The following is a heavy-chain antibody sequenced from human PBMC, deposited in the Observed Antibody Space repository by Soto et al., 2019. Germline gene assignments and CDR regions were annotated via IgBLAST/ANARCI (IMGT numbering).Heavy chain of an antibody. Sequence: LRLSCTASGFTVSTNYMNWVRQAPGKGLEWVSVIYSGGDTYYADSVKGRFTISGDNSKNTLYLQMNSLRAEDTAMYYCATRRSSGYWNAFDIWGQGTMVTVSS. V-gene: IGHV3-53*01. CDR1: GFTVSTNY. CDR2: IYSGGDT. D-gene: IGHD3-22*01. J-gene: IGHJ3*02. CDR3: ATRRSSGYWNAFDI.